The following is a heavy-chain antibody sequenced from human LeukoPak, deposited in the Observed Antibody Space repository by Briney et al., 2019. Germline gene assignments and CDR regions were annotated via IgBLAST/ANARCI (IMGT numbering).Heavy chain of an antibody. J-gene: IGHJ4*02. Sequence: GGSLRLSCAASGFTVSSNYMSWVRQAPGKGLEWVSVIYSGGSTYYADSVKGRFTISRDNSKNTLYLQMNSLRAEDTAVYYCAREVAAAGYFDYWGQGTLVPVSS. CDR2: IYSGGST. CDR3: AREVAAAGYFDY. CDR1: GFTVSSNY. V-gene: IGHV3-53*01. D-gene: IGHD6-13*01.